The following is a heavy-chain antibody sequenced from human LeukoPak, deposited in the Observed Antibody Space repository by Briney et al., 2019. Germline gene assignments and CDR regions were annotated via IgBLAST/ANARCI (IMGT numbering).Heavy chain of an antibody. CDR3: ARDRDEAAAGTGDY. J-gene: IGHJ4*02. D-gene: IGHD6-13*01. V-gene: IGHV1-69*04. Sequence: SVKVSCKASGGTFSSYAISWVRQAPGQGLEWMGRIIPILGTANYAQKFQGRVTITADKSTSTAYMELSSLRSEDTAVYYCARDRDEAAAGTGDYWGQGTLVTVSS. CDR1: GGTFSSYA. CDR2: IIPILGTA.